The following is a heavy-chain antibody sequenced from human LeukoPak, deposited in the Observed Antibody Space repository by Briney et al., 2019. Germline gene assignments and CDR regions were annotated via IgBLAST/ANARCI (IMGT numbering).Heavy chain of an antibody. CDR2: ISYDGSNK. D-gene: IGHD5-18*01. V-gene: IGHV3-30*18. CDR3: AKDAYSGSNWFDP. Sequence: GGSLRLSCAASGFTFSSYGMHWVRQAPGKGLEWVAVISYDGSNKYYADSVKGRFTISRDNSKNTLYLQMNSLRAEDTAVYYCAKDAYSGSNWFDPWGQGTLVTVSS. J-gene: IGHJ5*02. CDR1: GFTFSSYG.